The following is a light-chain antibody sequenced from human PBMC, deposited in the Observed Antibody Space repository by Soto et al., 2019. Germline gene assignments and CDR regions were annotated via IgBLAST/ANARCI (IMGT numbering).Light chain of an antibody. CDR3: QQYNNWPRT. Sequence: EIVMTQSSSTLSVSAGERATPSCGASQSVSSDLAWYHQKPGQAPRLLIYCASTRATGIPARFSGSPYGTEFNLTINGLQSEDFAVYYCQQYNNWPRTFGHGTKVDIK. CDR2: CAS. CDR1: QSVSSD. J-gene: IGKJ1*01. V-gene: IGKV3-15*01.